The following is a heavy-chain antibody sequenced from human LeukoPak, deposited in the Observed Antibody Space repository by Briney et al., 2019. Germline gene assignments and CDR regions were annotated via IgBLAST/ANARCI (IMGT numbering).Heavy chain of an antibody. CDR2: INPNNGGT. CDR1: GYTFTSYG. D-gene: IGHD3-22*01. J-gene: IGHJ4*02. Sequence: ASVKVSCKASGYTFTSYGISWVRQAPGQGLEWMGWINPNNGGTNYAQKFQGRVTMTRDTSISTAYMELSRLRSDDTAVYYCAREVDYYDTSDYFPLGYWGQGTLVTVSS. CDR3: AREVDYYDTSDYFPLGY. V-gene: IGHV1-2*02.